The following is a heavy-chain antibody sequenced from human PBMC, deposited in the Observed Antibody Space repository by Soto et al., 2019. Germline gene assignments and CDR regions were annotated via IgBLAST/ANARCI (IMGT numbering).Heavy chain of an antibody. D-gene: IGHD6-19*01. J-gene: IGHJ6*02. CDR1: GFTFSSYG. CDR3: ARVAVAGANYYYYGMDV. Sequence: GGSLRLSCAASGFTFSSYGMHWVRQAPGKGLEWVAVIWYDGSNKYYADSVKGRFTISRDNSKNTLYLQMNSLRAEDTAVYYCARVAVAGANYYYYGMDVWGQGTTVTVSS. CDR2: IWYDGSNK. V-gene: IGHV3-33*01.